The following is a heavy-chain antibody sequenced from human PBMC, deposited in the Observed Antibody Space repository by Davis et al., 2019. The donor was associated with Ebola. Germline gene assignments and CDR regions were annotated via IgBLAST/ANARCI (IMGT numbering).Heavy chain of an antibody. V-gene: IGHV1-18*01. Sequence: GESLKISCAASGFTFTSYGISWVRQAPGQGLEWMGWISAYNGNTNYAQKLQGRVTMTTDTSTSTAYMELRSLRSDDTAVYYCARAQFPTTSDHWGQGTLVTVSS. CDR3: ARAQFPTTSDH. J-gene: IGHJ4*02. CDR1: GFTFTSYG. D-gene: IGHD1-1*01. CDR2: ISAYNGNT.